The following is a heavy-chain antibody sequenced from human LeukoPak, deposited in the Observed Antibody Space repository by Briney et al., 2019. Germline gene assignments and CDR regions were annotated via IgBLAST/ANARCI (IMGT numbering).Heavy chain of an antibody. D-gene: IGHD2-15*01. J-gene: IGHJ4*02. CDR1: GGSISSGGYS. Sequence: PSETLSLTCAVSGGSISSGGYSWSWIRQPPGKGLEWIGYIYYSGSTYYNPSLKSRVTISVDTSKNQFPLKLSSVTAADTAVYYCARYCSGGSCYPGYFDYWGQGTLVTVSS. CDR2: IYYSGST. V-gene: IGHV4-30-4*07. CDR3: ARYCSGGSCYPGYFDY.